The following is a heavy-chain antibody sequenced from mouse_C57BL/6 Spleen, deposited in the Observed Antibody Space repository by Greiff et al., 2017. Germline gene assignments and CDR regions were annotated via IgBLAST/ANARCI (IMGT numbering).Heavy chain of an antibody. D-gene: IGHD2-3*01. CDR2: FYPGSGSI. Sequence: VQLQQSGAELVKPGASVTLSCKASGYTFTEYTIHWVKQRSGQGLEWIGWFYPGSGSIKYNEKFKDKATLTADKSSSTVYMELSRLTSEDSAVYFCARHEGGYDGYLAWFAYWGQGTLVTVSA. CDR1: GYTFTEYT. CDR3: ARHEGGYDGYLAWFAY. V-gene: IGHV1-62-2*01. J-gene: IGHJ3*01.